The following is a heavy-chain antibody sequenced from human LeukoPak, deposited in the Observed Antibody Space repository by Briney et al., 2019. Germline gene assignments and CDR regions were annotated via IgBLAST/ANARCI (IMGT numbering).Heavy chain of an antibody. CDR2: IWYDESNK. D-gene: IGHD6-19*01. CDR1: GFTFSGYG. CDR3: AKDLHNPVDDY. V-gene: IGHV3-33*06. J-gene: IGHJ4*02. Sequence: SGGSLRLSCAASGFTFSGYGMHWVRQAPGKGLEWVAVIWYDESNKYYADSVKGRFTISRDNSKNTLYLQMNSLRAEDTAVYYCAKDLHNPVDDYWGQGTLVTVSS.